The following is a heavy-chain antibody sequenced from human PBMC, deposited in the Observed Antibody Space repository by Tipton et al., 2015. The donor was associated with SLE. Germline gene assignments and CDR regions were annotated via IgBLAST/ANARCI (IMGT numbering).Heavy chain of an antibody. Sequence: LRLSCSVSGVSISRGSYFWTWIRQPAGKGLEWVGHIFSTGITDYHPSLKSRVSISADTSKNQFSLNLDSMTAADTAVYYCARDSHTDYGDFYVDSWGQGTLVTVSS. J-gene: IGHJ4*02. CDR3: ARDSHTDYGDFYVDS. D-gene: IGHD4-17*01. V-gene: IGHV4-61*09. CDR1: GVSISRGSYF. CDR2: IFSTGIT.